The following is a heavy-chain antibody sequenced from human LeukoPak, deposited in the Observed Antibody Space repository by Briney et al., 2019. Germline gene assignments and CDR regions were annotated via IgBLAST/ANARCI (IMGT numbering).Heavy chain of an antibody. J-gene: IGHJ4*02. V-gene: IGHV3-30*18. Sequence: GGSLRLSCAASGFTFSSYSMNWVRQAPGKGLGWVAVISYDGSNKYYADSVKGRFTISRDNSKNTLYLQMNSLRAEDTAVYYCAKAGVARYLQYYFDYWGQGTLVTVSS. D-gene: IGHD2-15*01. CDR2: ISYDGSNK. CDR3: AKAGVARYLQYYFDY. CDR1: GFTFSSYS.